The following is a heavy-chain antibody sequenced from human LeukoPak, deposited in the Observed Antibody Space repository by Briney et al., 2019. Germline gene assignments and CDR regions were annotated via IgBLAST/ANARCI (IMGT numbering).Heavy chain of an antibody. CDR2: ISCSGANS. Sequence: GGSLRLSCAASGFTFSGSAMSWVRQAAGEGLEWVSLISCSGANSYYTDSVRGRCPISRDNSKDTLFLQMDSLRAEDTAIYYCARDMQLSTWGLGTMVTVSS. CDR3: ARDMQLST. D-gene: IGHD3-16*02. CDR1: GFTFSGSA. J-gene: IGHJ3*01. V-gene: IGHV3-23*01.